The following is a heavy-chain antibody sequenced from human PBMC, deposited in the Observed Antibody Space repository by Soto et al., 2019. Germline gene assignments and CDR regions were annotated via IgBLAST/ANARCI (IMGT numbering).Heavy chain of an antibody. CDR3: AGAPRRFGDIDY. D-gene: IGHD3-16*01. J-gene: IGHJ4*02. V-gene: IGHV4-59*01. CDR2: IYYSGST. Sequence: QVQLQESGPGLVKPSETLSLTCTVSGGSISSYYWSWFRQPPGKGLEWIGYIYYSGSTNYNPSLMSRVTISVDTSKNQFSLKLSSVTAADTAVYYCAGAPRRFGDIDYWGQGTLVTVSS. CDR1: GGSISSYY.